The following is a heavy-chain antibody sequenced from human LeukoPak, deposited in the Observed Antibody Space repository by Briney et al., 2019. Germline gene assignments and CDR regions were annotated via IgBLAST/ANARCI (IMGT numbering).Heavy chain of an antibody. Sequence: SETLSLTCTVSGGSISSSSYYWGWIRQPPGKGLEWIGSIYYSGSTYYNPSLKSRVTISLDTSKNQFSLNLSSVTAADTAVYYCARDSFRRSSTGSFDIWGQGTMVTVSS. CDR1: GGSISSSSYY. CDR2: IYYSGST. CDR3: ARDSFRRSSTGSFDI. J-gene: IGHJ3*02. D-gene: IGHD3-22*01. V-gene: IGHV4-39*07.